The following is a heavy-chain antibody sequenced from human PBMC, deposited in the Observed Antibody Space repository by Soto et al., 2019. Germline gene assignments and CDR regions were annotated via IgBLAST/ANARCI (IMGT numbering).Heavy chain of an antibody. J-gene: IGHJ4*02. Sequence: AGSLTLSCAASGFIFSNHWMSWVRQAPGKGLEWVASIQPDGSEKYYVDSMKGRFPISRDNAKNSLYLQMNILRVEDTAVYYCADPTDLDYWGQGNLVTVSS. V-gene: IGHV3-7*01. CDR1: GFIFSNHW. CDR3: ADPTDLDY. D-gene: IGHD4-4*01. CDR2: IQPDGSEK.